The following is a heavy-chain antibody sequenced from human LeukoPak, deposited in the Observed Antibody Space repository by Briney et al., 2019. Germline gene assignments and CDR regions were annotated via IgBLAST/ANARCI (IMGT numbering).Heavy chain of an antibody. J-gene: IGHJ4*02. CDR2: ISGSGGST. D-gene: IGHD2-21*02. CDR3: AKGPRFAYCGGDCYSPFDY. CDR1: GFAFSSYA. V-gene: IGHV3-23*01. Sequence: GGSLRLSCAASGFAFSSYAMSWVREAPGKGLEWVSAISGSGGSTYYADPVKGRFTISRDNSKNTLYLQMNSLRAEDTAVYYCAKGPRFAYCGGDCYSPFDYWGQGTLVTVSS.